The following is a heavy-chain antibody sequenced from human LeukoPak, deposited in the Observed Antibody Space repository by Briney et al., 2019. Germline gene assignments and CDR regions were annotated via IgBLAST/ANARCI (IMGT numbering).Heavy chain of an antibody. J-gene: IGHJ6*03. D-gene: IGHD2-2*02. Sequence: SVKVSCKGSGGTFSSYAISWVRQAPGQGLEWMGGIISIFGTANYAQKFQGRVTITADESTSTAYMELSSLRSEDTAVYYCARDTDIVVVPAAIRGRDYYYMDVWGKGTTVTVSS. CDR3: ARDTDIVVVPAAIRGRDYYYMDV. CDR1: GGTFSSYA. CDR2: IISIFGTA. V-gene: IGHV1-69*01.